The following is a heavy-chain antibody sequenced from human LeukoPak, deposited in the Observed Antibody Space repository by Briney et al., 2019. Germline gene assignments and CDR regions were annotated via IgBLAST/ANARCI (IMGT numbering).Heavy chain of an antibody. D-gene: IGHD3-16*01. CDR2: IYHSGST. J-gene: IGHJ6*02. CDR3: ARDWYYDDYYGMDV. CDR1: GGSISSYY. V-gene: IGHV4-59*01. Sequence: SETLSLTCTVPGGSISSYYWSWIRQPPGKGLEWIGYIYHSGSTNYNPSLKSRVTISVDTSRNQFSLKLSSVTAADTAVYYCARDWYYDDYYGMDVWGQGTTVTVSS.